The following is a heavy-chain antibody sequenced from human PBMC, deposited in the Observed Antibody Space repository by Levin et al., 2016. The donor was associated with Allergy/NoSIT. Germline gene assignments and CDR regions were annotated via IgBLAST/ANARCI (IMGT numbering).Heavy chain of an antibody. CDR3: ARDLKGPATYSGYDSDY. CDR2: ISAYNGNT. V-gene: IGHV1-18*01. J-gene: IGHJ4*02. Sequence: WVRQAPGQGLEWMGWISAYNGNTNYAQKLQGRVTMTTDTSTSTAYMELRSLRSDDTAVYYCARDLKGPATYSGYDSDYWGQGTLVTVSS. D-gene: IGHD5-12*01.